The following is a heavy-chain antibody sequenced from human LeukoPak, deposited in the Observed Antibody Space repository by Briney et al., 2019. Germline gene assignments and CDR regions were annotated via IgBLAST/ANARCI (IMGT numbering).Heavy chain of an antibody. V-gene: IGHV4-4*07. CDR1: GGSISSFY. J-gene: IGHJ6*03. Sequence: PSETLSLTRTFSGGSISSFYWSWIRQSAGKGLQWIGRIYATGSTNHNPSLKSRVTISLDKSKNQFSLKLSSVTAADTAVYYCARVRYCSGGSCYSPYYYYYMDVWGKGTTVTVSS. CDR3: ARVRYCSGGSCYSPYYYYYMDV. D-gene: IGHD2-15*01. CDR2: IYATGST.